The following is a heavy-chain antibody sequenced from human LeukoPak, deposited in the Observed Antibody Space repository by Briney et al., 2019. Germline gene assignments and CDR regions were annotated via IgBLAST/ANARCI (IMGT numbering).Heavy chain of an antibody. D-gene: IGHD6-13*01. CDR1: GYTFTSYY. V-gene: IGHV1-46*01. Sequence: ASVKVSCKASGYTFTSYYMHWVRQAPGQGLEWMGIINPSGGSTSYAQKLQGRVTMTTDTSTSTAYMELRSLRSDDTAVYYCARDSQRVSIAAAGSRFWGQGTMVTVSS. J-gene: IGHJ3*01. CDR3: ARDSQRVSIAAAGSRF. CDR2: INPSGGST.